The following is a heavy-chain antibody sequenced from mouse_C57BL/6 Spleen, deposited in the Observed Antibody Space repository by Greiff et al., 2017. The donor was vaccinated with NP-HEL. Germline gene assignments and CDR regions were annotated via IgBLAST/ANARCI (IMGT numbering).Heavy chain of an antibody. D-gene: IGHD1-1*01. CDR1: YTFTDYYM. J-gene: IGHJ1*03. CDR2: YPGSGNTY. V-gene: IGHV1-83*01. Sequence: VQLQQSGPELVKPGASVKMSCKASGYTFTDYYMHWVKQKPGKGLEWIGEIYPGSGNTYYNEKFKGKATLTADTSSSTAYMQLSSLRSEDSAVEFCARGDSSYRYFDVWGTGTTVTVSS. CDR3: RGDSSYRYFDV.